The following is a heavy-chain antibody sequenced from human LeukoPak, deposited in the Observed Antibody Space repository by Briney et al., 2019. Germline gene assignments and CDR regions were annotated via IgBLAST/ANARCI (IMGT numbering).Heavy chain of an antibody. Sequence: ASVKVSCKASGYIFTSYYMHWVRQTPGQGLEWMGIISPSGSSTSHAQKFQGRVTMTRDTSTATVSMELSSLRSDDTAVYYCARGDSSSPRNAFDIWGQGTMVTVSS. CDR3: ARGDSSSPRNAFDI. J-gene: IGHJ3*02. CDR1: GYIFTSYY. V-gene: IGHV1-46*01. D-gene: IGHD6-13*01. CDR2: ISPSGSST.